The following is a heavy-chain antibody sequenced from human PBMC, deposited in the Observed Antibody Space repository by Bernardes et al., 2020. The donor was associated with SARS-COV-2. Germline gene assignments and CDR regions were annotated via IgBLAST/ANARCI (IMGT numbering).Heavy chain of an antibody. CDR2: ITGNGNTI. J-gene: IGHJ6*02. CDR1: GFTFSDYY. D-gene: IGHD2-2*01. CDR3: AREEGYCTTSTCYGGYYGMDV. V-gene: IGHV3-11*01. Sequence: GGSLRLSCEASGFTFSDYYMSWIRQAPGKGLEWVSFITGNGNTIHYSESVKGRFTISRDNAEKSLYLQMHSLRAEDTGVYFCAREEGYCTTSTCYGGYYGMDVWGQGTTVTVSS.